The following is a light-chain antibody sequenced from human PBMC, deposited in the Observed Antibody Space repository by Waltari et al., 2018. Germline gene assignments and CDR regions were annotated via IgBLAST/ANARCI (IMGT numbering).Light chain of an antibody. Sequence: QSALTQPASVSGSPGQSITISCTGINGDVGGYYYVSWYQQYPGKAPKLLIYDVSHRPSGVSSRFSASKSGNTDSLTISGLQTEDEADYYCTSYRSTNTRVIFGGGTKLAVL. V-gene: IGLV2-14*03. CDR1: NGDVGGYYY. J-gene: IGLJ2*01. CDR2: DVS. CDR3: TSYRSTNTRVI.